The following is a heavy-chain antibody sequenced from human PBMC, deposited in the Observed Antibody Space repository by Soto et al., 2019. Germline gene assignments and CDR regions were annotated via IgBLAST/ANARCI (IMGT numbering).Heavy chain of an antibody. CDR2: IYYSGST. V-gene: IGHV4-59*01. CDR3: ARGGEMATMTAYYYYYGMDV. D-gene: IGHD2-21*02. CDR1: GGSISSYY. Sequence: SETLSLTCTVSGGSISSYYWSWIRQPPGKGLEWIGYIYYSGSTNYNPSLKSRVNISVDTSKNQFSLKLSSVTAADTAVYYCARGGEMATMTAYYYYYGMDVWGQGTTVTVSS. J-gene: IGHJ6*02.